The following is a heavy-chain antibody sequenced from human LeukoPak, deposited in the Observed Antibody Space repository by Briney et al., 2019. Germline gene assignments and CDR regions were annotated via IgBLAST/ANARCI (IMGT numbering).Heavy chain of an antibody. CDR3: ARRGVAARTYYFDY. CDR2: IYPDDSET. CDR1: GYRFSSHW. V-gene: IGHV5-51*01. D-gene: IGHD6-6*01. Sequence: GASLKISCKGSGYRFSSHWIGWVRQMPGKGLEWMGIIYPDDSETIYSPSFQGQVAISVDKSISTAYLHWSSLRASDTAIYYCARRGVAARTYYFDYWGQGALVTVSS. J-gene: IGHJ4*02.